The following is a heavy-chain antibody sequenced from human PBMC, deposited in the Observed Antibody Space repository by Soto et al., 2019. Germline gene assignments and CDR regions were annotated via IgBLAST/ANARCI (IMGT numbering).Heavy chain of an antibody. CDR2: ISAYNGNT. V-gene: IGHV1-18*01. D-gene: IGHD4-17*01. Sequence: ASVKVSCKASGYTFTSYGISWVRQAPGQGLEWMGWISAYNGNTNYAQKLQGRVTMTTDTSTSTAYMELRSLRSDDTAVYYCARGDYGDYVSNPADMDVWGKGTTVTVSS. J-gene: IGHJ6*03. CDR1: GYTFTSYG. CDR3: ARGDYGDYVSNPADMDV.